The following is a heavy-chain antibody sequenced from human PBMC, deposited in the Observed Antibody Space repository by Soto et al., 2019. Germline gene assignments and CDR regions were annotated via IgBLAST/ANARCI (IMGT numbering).Heavy chain of an antibody. J-gene: IGHJ6*01. CDR2: IGSAGDT. CDR1: GFTFSSYD. V-gene: IGHV3-13*01. Sequence: EVQLVESGGGLVQPGGSLRLSCAASGFTFSSYDMHWVRQATGKGLEWVSGIGSAGDTYYPGSVKGRFTISRENARNSLYLQMNRLAIGDTAVYYWASYPIGYCSDGSCQRYVWGQGTTVTVSS. CDR3: ASYPIGYCSDGSCQRYV. D-gene: IGHD2-15*01.